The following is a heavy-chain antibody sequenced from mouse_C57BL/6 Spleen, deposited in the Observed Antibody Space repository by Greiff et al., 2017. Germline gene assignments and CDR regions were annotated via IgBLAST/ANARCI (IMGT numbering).Heavy chain of an antibody. V-gene: IGHV1-50*01. D-gene: IGHD1-1*01. CDR3: ARRGGDYSWFAY. CDR1: GYTFTSYW. CDR2: IDPSDSYT. Sequence: QVQLQQPGAELVKPGASVKLSCKASGYTFTSYWMQWVKQRPGQGLEWIGEIDPSDSYTNYNQKFKGKATLTVDTASSTAYMQLSSLTSEDSAVYCCARRGGDYSWFAYWGQGTLVTVSA. J-gene: IGHJ3*01.